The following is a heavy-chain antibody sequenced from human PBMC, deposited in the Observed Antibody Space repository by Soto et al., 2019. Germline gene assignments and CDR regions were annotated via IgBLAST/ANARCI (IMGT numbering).Heavy chain of an antibody. V-gene: IGHV3-33*01. Sequence: GGSLRLSCAASGFTFSSYGMHWVRQAPGKGLEWVAVIWYDGSNKYYADSVKGRFTISRDNSKNTLYLQMNSLRAEDTAVYYCARDQESSSWYYYYYGMDVWGQGTTVTVSS. CDR3: ARDQESSSWYYYYYGMDV. CDR1: GFTFSSYG. J-gene: IGHJ6*02. CDR2: IWYDGSNK. D-gene: IGHD6-13*01.